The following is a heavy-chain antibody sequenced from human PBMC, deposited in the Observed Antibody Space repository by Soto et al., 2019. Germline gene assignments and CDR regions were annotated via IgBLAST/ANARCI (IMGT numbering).Heavy chain of an antibody. V-gene: IGHV4-34*01. CDR1: GGSLSSYY. Sequence: SDTLSLTCTVSGGSLSSYYWSWIRQPPGKGLEWIGEINYSGSTNYNPSLKSRVTISVDTSKNQFSLKLSSVTAADTAVYYCARAYYDILTGYFPYFDYWGQGTLVTVSS. CDR2: INYSGST. D-gene: IGHD3-9*01. CDR3: ARAYYDILTGYFPYFDY. J-gene: IGHJ4*02.